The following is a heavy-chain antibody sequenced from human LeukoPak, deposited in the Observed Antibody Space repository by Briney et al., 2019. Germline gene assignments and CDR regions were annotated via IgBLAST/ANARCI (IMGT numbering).Heavy chain of an antibody. CDR1: GFTFSSHA. CDR2: ISSDGGVT. D-gene: IGHD2-2*01. J-gene: IGHJ4*02. V-gene: IGHV3-64*01. CDR3: ARDPHCGSTSCLSYFDY. Sequence: GGSLRLSCAASGFTFSSHAMHWVRQAPGKGLEYVSAISSDGGVTYYANSVKGRFTISRDNSKNTVHLQMGSLRGEDMAVYYRARDPHCGSTSCLSYFDYWGQGTLVTVSS.